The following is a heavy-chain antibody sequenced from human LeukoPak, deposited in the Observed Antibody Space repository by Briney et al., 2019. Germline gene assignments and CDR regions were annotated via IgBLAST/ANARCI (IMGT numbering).Heavy chain of an antibody. Sequence: ASVKVSCKASGYTFSNYGISWVRQAPGQGLEWMGWIAVYNANTNYAQNLQDRVTMTTDTATSTAYMELGSLRSDDTAMYYCARDFAGLFDYWGQGTLVTVSS. CDR1: GYTFSNYG. D-gene: IGHD2-21*01. CDR3: ARDFAGLFDY. J-gene: IGHJ4*02. CDR2: IAVYNANT. V-gene: IGHV1-18*01.